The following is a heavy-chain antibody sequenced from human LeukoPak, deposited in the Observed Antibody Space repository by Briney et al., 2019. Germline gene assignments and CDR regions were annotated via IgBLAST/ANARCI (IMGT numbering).Heavy chain of an antibody. D-gene: IGHD3-10*01. CDR1: GFTFDDYA. J-gene: IGHJ4*02. Sequence: GGSLRLSCAASGFTFDDYAMHWVRQAPGKGLEWVSGISWNSGSIGYADSVKGRFTISRDNAKNSLYLQMNSLRAEDTALYYCAKGTGSGGYYALDYWGQGTLVTVSS. CDR2: ISWNSGSI. CDR3: AKGTGSGGYYALDY. V-gene: IGHV3-9*01.